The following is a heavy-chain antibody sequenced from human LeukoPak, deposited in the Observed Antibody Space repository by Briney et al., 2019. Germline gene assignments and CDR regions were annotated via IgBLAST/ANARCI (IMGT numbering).Heavy chain of an antibody. CDR2: IRYDGSNK. CDR1: GCTFSSYD. Sequence: PGGSLRLSCAASGCTFSSYDMHWVRQAPGKGLEWVAFIRYDGSNKYYADSVKGRFTISRDNSKNTLYLQMNSLRAEDTAVYYCAKGNYYDSSGYSFDYWGQGTLVTVSS. V-gene: IGHV3-30*02. CDR3: AKGNYYDSSGYSFDY. D-gene: IGHD3-22*01. J-gene: IGHJ4*02.